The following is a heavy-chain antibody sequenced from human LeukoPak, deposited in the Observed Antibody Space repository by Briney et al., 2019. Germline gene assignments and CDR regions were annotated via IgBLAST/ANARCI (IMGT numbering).Heavy chain of an antibody. CDR1: GGSISSYY. CDR3: ARDLGSSWYVLDY. J-gene: IGHJ4*02. D-gene: IGHD6-13*01. CDR2: IYYSGST. V-gene: IGHV4-59*01. Sequence: SETLSLTCTVSGGSISSYYWSWIRQPPGKGLEWIGYIYYSGSTNYNPSLKSRVTIPVDTSKNQFSLKLSSVTAADTAVYYCARDLGSSWYVLDYWGQGTRVTVSS.